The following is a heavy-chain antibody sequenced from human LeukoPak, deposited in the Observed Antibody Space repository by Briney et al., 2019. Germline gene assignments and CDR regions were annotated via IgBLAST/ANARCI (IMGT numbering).Heavy chain of an antibody. J-gene: IGHJ4*02. CDR3: ARGRGIAL. D-gene: IGHD6-13*01. V-gene: IGHV3-7*01. CDR2: IEDDGNKK. Sequence: GGSLRLSCATSGFTLSNFLMNWVRQAPEKGLEWVANIEDDGNKKNYVDTVKGRFTISRDKVKNSIYLQMNSLRADDTAVYYCARGRGIALWGQGTLVTVSS. CDR1: GFTLSNFL.